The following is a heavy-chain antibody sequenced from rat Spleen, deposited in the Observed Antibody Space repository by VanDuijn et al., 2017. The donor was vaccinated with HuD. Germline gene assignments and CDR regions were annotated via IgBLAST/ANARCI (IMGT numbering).Heavy chain of an antibody. V-gene: IGHV5-31*01. J-gene: IGHJ3*01. CDR2: ITNTGDST. D-gene: IGHD2-1*01. CDR1: GFTFNNFW. Sequence: EVQLVESGGGLVPSGRSLKLSCVASGFTFNNFWMTWIRQAPGKGLEWVASITNTGDSTYYPDSVKCRFTISRDNAQSTLYLQMHSLRSEDTATYYCTRDLYLGFAYWGQGTLVTVSS. CDR3: TRDLYLGFAY.